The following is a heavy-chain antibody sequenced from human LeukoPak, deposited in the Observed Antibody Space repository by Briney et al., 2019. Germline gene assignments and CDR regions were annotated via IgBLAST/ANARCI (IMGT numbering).Heavy chain of an antibody. V-gene: IGHV4-59*01. D-gene: IGHD6-13*01. J-gene: IGHJ3*02. Sequence: SETLSLTCAVYGGSFSGYYWSWIRQPPGKVLECIGYIHYSGSTNYNPSLKSRVTISKDTSKNQFSLKLNSVTAADTALYYCARFVGSSWLAFDIWGQGTMVTVSS. CDR2: IHYSGST. CDR3: ARFVGSSWLAFDI. CDR1: GGSFSGYY.